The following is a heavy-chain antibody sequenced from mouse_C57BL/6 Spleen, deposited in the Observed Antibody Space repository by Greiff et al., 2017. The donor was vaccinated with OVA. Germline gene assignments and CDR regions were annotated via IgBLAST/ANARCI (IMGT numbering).Heavy chain of an antibody. CDR3: AQLWPTMGY. V-gene: IGHV1-50*01. CDR2: IDPSDSYT. Sequence: QVQLQQPGAELVKPGASVKLSCKASGYTFTSYWMQWVKQRPGQGLEWIGEIDPSDSYTNYNQKFNGKATLTVDTSSSTAYMQLSSLTSEDSAVYYCAQLWPTMGYWGQGTSVTVSS. CDR1: GYTFTSYW. D-gene: IGHD1-1*02. J-gene: IGHJ4*01.